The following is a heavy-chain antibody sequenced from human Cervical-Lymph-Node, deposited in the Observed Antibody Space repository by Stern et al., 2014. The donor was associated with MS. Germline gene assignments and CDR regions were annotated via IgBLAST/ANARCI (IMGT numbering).Heavy chain of an antibody. CDR3: ARVMGGSSGWYHYYYGMDV. V-gene: IGHV1-69*01. CDR2: IIPIFGTA. CDR1: GGTFSSYA. J-gene: IGHJ6*02. Sequence: VQLVESGAEVKKPGSSVKVSCKASGGTFSSYAISWVRQAPGQGLEWMGGIIPIFGTANYAQKFQGRVTITADESTSTAYMELSSLRSEDTAVYYCARVMGGSSGWYHYYYGMDVWGQGTTVTVS. D-gene: IGHD6-19*01.